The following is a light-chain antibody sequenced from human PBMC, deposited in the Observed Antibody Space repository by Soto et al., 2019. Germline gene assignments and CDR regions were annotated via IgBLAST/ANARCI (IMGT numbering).Light chain of an antibody. CDR1: QSISSW. J-gene: IGKJ1*01. V-gene: IGKV1-5*03. CDR2: KAS. CDR3: QQYNTYSPET. Sequence: DIQMTQSPSTLSASVGDRVTITCRASQSISSWLAWYQQKPGKAPKLLIYKASSLESGVPSRFSGSGSGTEFTLTLSSLQPDDFATYYCQQYNTYSPETFGRGTKVEIK.